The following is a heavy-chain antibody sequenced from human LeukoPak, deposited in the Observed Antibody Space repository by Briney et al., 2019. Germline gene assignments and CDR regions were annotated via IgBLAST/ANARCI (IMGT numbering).Heavy chain of an antibody. D-gene: IGHD4-17*01. CDR1: GFTFSSYA. CDR3: AKGDYGDYEYAFDI. V-gene: IGHV3-23*01. Sequence: GGSLRLSCAASGFTFSSYAMSWVRQAPGKGLEWVSPISGSGGSTYYADSVKGRFTISRDNSKNRLYLQMNSLGAEDTAVYYCAKGDYGDYEYAFDIWGQGTMVTVSS. CDR2: ISGSGGST. J-gene: IGHJ3*02.